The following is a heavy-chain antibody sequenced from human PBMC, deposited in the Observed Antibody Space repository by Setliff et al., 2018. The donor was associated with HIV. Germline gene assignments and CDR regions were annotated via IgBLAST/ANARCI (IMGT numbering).Heavy chain of an antibody. CDR2: INPNLGDT. D-gene: IGHD3-9*01. Sequence: ASVKVSCKASGYKFTGHHIQWMRQAPGQGLECMGRINPNLGDTQYAQEFQGGIIMTSHTSINTVYMELGSLTSNDTSLYSCASQDIQTCYYLFDYWGQGTQVTVSS. CDR3: ASQDIQTCYYLFDY. CDR1: GYKFTGHH. V-gene: IGHV1-2*06. J-gene: IGHJ4*02.